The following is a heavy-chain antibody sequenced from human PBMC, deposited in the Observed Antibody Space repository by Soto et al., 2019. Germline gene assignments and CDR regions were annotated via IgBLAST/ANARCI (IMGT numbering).Heavy chain of an antibody. CDR1: AFTFSSYS. J-gene: IGHJ6*02. V-gene: IGHV3-21*01. CDR2: ITSGSSFI. CDR3: ARSQRNGAMDV. D-gene: IGHD2-8*01. Sequence: PGGSLRLSCVGSAFTFSSYSLNWVRQAPGKGLEWVSSITSGSSFIDYADSVKGRFTISRDDAKNSLFLQMSSLRADDTAVYYCARSQRNGAMDVRGQGTTVTVSS.